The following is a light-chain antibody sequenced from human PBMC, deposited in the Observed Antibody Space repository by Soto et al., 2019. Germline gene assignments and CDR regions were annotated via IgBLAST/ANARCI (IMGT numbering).Light chain of an antibody. CDR2: EIN. CDR1: SRDIGTYNF. CDR3: SSDTTTTTLI. V-gene: IGLV2-14*01. Sequence: QSALTQPASVSGSPGQSITISCTGTSRDIGTYNFVSWYQQPPGKAPKLLIHEINNRPSGVSIRFSGSKSGNTASLTISGLQAEDEADYYCSSDTTTTTLIFGGGTKLTVL. J-gene: IGLJ2*01.